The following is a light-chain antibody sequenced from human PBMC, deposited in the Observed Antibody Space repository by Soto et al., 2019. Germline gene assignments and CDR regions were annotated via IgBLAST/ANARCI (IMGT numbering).Light chain of an antibody. CDR2: NVN. CDR3: SSYTNTNTVV. V-gene: IGLV2-18*02. CDR1: SSDVGSYDY. Sequence: QSALIQPPSVSGSPGQSVTISCTGTSSDVGSYDYVSWYQQHPGTVPKPMIYNVNTQPSGVPDRFSGSKSGNTASLTISGLQAEDEANYYCSSYTNTNTVVFGGGTKLTVL. J-gene: IGLJ2*01.